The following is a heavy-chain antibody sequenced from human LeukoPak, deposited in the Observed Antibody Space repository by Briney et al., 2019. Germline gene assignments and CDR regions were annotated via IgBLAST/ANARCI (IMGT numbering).Heavy chain of an antibody. J-gene: IGHJ4*02. CDR3: ARVTGRWLLPGYYFDY. CDR2: IYSSGST. Sequence: SETLSLTCTVSAGSMRNYYWSWIRQPPGKGLEWIGYIYSSGSTNYNPSLESRVTISVDTSKNQFSLKLNSVTAADTAVYYCARVTGRWLLPGYYFDYWGQGTLVTVSS. V-gene: IGHV4-59*08. D-gene: IGHD3-22*01. CDR1: AGSMRNYY.